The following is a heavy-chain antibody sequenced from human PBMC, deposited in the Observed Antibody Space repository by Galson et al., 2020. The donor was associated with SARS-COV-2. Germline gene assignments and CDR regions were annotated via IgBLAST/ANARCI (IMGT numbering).Heavy chain of an antibody. D-gene: IGHD6-19*01. J-gene: IGHJ4*02. Sequence: GESLKISCAASGFTFSSYGMHWVRQAPGKGLEWVAVIWYDGSNKYYADSVKGRFTISRDNSKNTLYLQMNSLRAEDTAVYYCARGEQWLVGGSFDYWGQGTLVTVSS. CDR3: ARGEQWLVGGSFDY. CDR2: IWYDGSNK. V-gene: IGHV3-33*01. CDR1: GFTFSSYG.